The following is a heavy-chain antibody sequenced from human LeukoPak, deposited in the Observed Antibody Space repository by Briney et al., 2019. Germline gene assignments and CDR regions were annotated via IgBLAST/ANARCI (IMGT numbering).Heavy chain of an antibody. D-gene: IGHD2-2*01. CDR1: GGSFSGYY. J-gene: IGHJ4*02. V-gene: IGHV4-34*01. CDR3: ARAIGSYTVVVPAAMGYFDY. Sequence: SETLSLTCAVYGGSFSGYYWSWIRQPPGKGLEWIGEINHSGSTNYNPSLKSRVTISVDTSKNQFSLKLSSVTAADTAVYYCARAIGSYTVVVPAAMGYFDYWGQGTLVTVSS. CDR2: INHSGST.